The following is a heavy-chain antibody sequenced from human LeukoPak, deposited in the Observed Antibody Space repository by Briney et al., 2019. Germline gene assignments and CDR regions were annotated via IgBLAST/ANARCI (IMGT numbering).Heavy chain of an antibody. J-gene: IGHJ4*02. CDR1: GGALSSYY. D-gene: IGHD3-10*01. Sequence: PSETLSLTCAVSGGALSSYYWSWIRQPAGKGLEWIGRIYTSGSTNSNPSLKSQVTLYVDTSKNQSSLKLSSATAADTAVDYCARGDDGPGSYSYFDYWGQGTLVTVSS. CDR2: IYTSGST. V-gene: IGHV4-4*07. CDR3: ARGDDGPGSYSYFDY.